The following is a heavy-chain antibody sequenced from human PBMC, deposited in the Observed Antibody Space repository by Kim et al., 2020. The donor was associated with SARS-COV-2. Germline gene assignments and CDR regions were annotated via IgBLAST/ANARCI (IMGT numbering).Heavy chain of an antibody. CDR2: ISESGST. V-gene: IGHV4-4*02. CDR1: GDSLSSGVW. Sequence: SETLSLTCTVSGDSLSSGVWWSWVRQPPGKGPERMGEISESGSTNNNPSHTSRGIIAINRSKNQFSLKLTAATVADTAMYYCARGTGLQYYQSSGLRGWFDSWGQGILVTVSS. D-gene: IGHD3-22*01. J-gene: IGHJ5*01. CDR3: ARGTGLQYYQSSGLRGWFDS.